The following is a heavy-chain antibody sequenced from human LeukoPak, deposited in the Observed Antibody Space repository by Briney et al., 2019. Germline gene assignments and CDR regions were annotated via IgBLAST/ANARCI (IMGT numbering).Heavy chain of an antibody. CDR2: INREGSST. CDR1: GLTFSSYW. CDR3: AKEEGITGNAFDI. J-gene: IGHJ3*02. V-gene: IGHV3-74*01. D-gene: IGHD1-20*01. Sequence: GGSLRLSCAVSGLTFSSYWMHWVRQAPGKGLVWVSRINREGSSTSYADSVKGRFTISRDNSKNTLYLQMNSLRAEDTAVYYCAKEEGITGNAFDIWGQGTMVTVSS.